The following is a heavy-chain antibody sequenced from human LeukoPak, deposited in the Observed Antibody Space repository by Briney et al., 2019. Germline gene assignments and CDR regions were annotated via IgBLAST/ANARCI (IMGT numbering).Heavy chain of an antibody. Sequence: GGSLRLSCAASGFDITNNYMSWVRQAPGKGLEWVSVIYSGDKTYYADSVKGRVTISRDTSKNTLSLQMNGLRVEDMAVYYCARGPPSSSWGQGTLVTVSS. CDR1: GFDITNNY. V-gene: IGHV3-53*01. CDR2: IYSGDKT. D-gene: IGHD6-6*01. CDR3: ARGPPSSS. J-gene: IGHJ4*02.